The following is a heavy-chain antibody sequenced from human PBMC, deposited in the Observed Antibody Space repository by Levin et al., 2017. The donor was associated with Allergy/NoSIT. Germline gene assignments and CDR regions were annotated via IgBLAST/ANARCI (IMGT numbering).Heavy chain of an antibody. V-gene: IGHV1-24*01. D-gene: IGHD2-2*01. Sequence: GASVKVSCKVSGYTLTELSMHWVRQAPGKGLEWMGGFDPEDGETIYAQKFQGRVTMTEDTSTDTAYMELSSLRSEDTAVYYCATSRYCSSTSCYGYYYYGMDVWGQGTTVTVSS. CDR1: GYTLTELS. CDR2: FDPEDGET. J-gene: IGHJ6*02. CDR3: ATSRYCSSTSCYGYYYYGMDV.